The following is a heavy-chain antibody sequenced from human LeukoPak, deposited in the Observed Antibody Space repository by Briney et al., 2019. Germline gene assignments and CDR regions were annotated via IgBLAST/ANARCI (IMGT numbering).Heavy chain of an antibody. CDR3: ARDMVRGELLYNWFDP. V-gene: IGHV4-4*07. CDR2: IYTSGST. D-gene: IGHD3-10*01. J-gene: IGHJ5*02. Sequence: SETLSLTCTVSGGSISSYYWSWIRQPAGKGLEWIGRIYTSGSTNYNPSLKSRVTMSVDTSKNQFSLKQSSVTAADTAVYYCARDMVRGELLYNWFDPWGQGTLVTVSS. CDR1: GGSISSYY.